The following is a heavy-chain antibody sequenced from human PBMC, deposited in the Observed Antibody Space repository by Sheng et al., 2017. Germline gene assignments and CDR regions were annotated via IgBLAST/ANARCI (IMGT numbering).Heavy chain of an antibody. CDR2: ISGSGGST. J-gene: IGHJ6*02. D-gene: IGHD2-2*02. Sequence: AASGFTFSSYAMSWVRQAPGKGLEWVSAISGSGGSTYYADSVKGRFTISRDNSKNTLYLQMNSLRAEDTAVYYCAKKGYCSSTSCYTYYYYGMDVWGQGTTVTVSS. CDR1: GFTFSSYA. V-gene: IGHV3-23*01. CDR3: AKKGYCSSTSCYTYYYYGMDV.